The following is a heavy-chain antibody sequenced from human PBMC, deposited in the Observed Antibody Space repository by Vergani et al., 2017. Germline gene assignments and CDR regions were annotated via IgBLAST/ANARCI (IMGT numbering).Heavy chain of an antibody. V-gene: IGHV4-59*01. J-gene: IGHJ3*02. CDR1: GGSISSYY. Sequence: QVQLQESGPGLVKPSETLSLTCTVSGGSISSYYWSWIRQPPGKGLECIWYIYYSGSTNYNPSLKSRGTISVDTSKNQFSLKLSSVPAADTDVYYWAILENDYDSSGSWADACDIWGQGTMVTVSS. D-gene: IGHD3-22*01. CDR3: AILENDYDSSGSWADACDI. CDR2: IYYSGST.